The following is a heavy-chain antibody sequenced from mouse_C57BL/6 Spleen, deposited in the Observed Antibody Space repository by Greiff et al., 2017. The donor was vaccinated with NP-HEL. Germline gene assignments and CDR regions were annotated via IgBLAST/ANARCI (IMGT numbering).Heavy chain of an antibody. J-gene: IGHJ2*01. V-gene: IGHV1-15*01. D-gene: IGHD2-4*01. CDR2: IDPETGGT. CDR3: TRSGDYGGGYYFDY. Sequence: VKLMESGAELVRPGASVTLSCKASGYTFTDYEMHWVKQTPVHGLEWIGAIDPETGGTAYNQKFKGKAILTADKSSSTAYMELRSLTSEDSAVYYCTRSGDYGGGYYFDYWGQGTTLTVSS. CDR1: GYTFTDYE.